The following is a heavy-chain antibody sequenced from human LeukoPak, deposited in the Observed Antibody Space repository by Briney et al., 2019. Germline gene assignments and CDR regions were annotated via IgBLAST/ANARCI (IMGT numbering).Heavy chain of an antibody. D-gene: IGHD3-22*01. CDR3: ARHEICNSSGYYYKYCWFDP. CDR1: GYSISSGYY. CDR2: IYHSGST. J-gene: IGHJ5*02. Sequence: PSETLSLTSAVSGYSISSGYYWGWVRQPPGKGLGWIGSIYHSGSTYYNPSLKSRVTISVDTSKNQFSLKLSSVTAADTAVYYCARHEICNSSGYYYKYCWFDPWGQGTLVTVSS. V-gene: IGHV4-38-2*01.